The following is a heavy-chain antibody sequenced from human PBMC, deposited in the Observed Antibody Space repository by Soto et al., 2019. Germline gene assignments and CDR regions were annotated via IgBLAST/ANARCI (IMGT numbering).Heavy chain of an antibody. CDR1: GGSISSGGYY. J-gene: IGHJ6*02. CDR2: IYYSGST. Sequence: PSETLSLTCTVSGGSISSGGYYWSWIRQHPGKGLEWIGYIYYSGSTYYNPSLKSRVTISVDTSKNQFSLKLSSVTAADTAVYYCARGLRYCISTSCHSYGMDVWGQGTTVTVSS. V-gene: IGHV4-31*03. CDR3: ARGLRYCISTSCHSYGMDV. D-gene: IGHD2-2*01.